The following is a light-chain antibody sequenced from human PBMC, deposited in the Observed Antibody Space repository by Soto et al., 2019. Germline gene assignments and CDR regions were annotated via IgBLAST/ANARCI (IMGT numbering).Light chain of an antibody. Sequence: DIVLTQSPGTLSLSPGERATLSCRASQSVSSKYLAWYQRKPGQAPRLLIFGTSRRATGIPDRFSGSGSGTDFTLSISRLEPEDFAVYYCQQYASSPLLTFGGGTKVDI. CDR1: QSVSSKY. V-gene: IGKV3-20*01. CDR3: QQYASSPLLT. CDR2: GTS. J-gene: IGKJ4*01.